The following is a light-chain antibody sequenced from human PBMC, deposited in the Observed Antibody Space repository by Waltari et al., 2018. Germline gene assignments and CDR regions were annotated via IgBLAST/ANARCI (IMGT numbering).Light chain of an antibody. J-gene: IGKJ2*01. Sequence: DIVMTQSPLSLPVTPGEPASISCRSSQSLVESKGYTYLDWYLQKPGPSPPVLFYLVSNRASGVPDRFSGSGSGTDFTLTISRVEAGDVGVYYCMQALRSPHTFGQGTKLEIK. V-gene: IGKV2-28*01. CDR1: QSLVESKGYTY. CDR3: MQALRSPHT. CDR2: LVS.